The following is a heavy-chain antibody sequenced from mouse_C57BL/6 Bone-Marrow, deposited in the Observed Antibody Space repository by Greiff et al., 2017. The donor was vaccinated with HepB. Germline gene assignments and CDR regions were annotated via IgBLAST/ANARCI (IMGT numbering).Heavy chain of an antibody. D-gene: IGHD1-1*01. CDR2: IRNKANNHAT. J-gene: IGHJ2*01. V-gene: IGHV6-6*01. CDR3: TRGYGSSFYFDY. Sequence: EVQVVESGGGLVQPGGSMKLSCAASGFTFSDAWMDWVRQSPEKGLEWVAEIRNKANNHATYYAESVKGRFTISRDDSKSSVYLQMNSLRAEDTGIYYCTRGYGSSFYFDYWGQGTTLTVSS. CDR1: GFTFSDAW.